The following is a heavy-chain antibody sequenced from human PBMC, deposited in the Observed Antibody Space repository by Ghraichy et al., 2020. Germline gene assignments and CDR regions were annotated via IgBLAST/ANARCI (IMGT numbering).Heavy chain of an antibody. J-gene: IGHJ6*02. CDR2: IIPILGIA. CDR1: GGTFSSYA. D-gene: IGHD3-22*01. CDR3: ARVPYYYDSSGYSDYYYGMDV. Sequence: SVKVSCKASGGTFSSYAISWVRQAPGQGLEWMGGIIPILGIANYAQKFQGRVTITADKSTSTAYMELSSLRSEDTAVYYCARVPYYYDSSGYSDYYYGMDVWGQGTTVTVSS. V-gene: IGHV1-69*10.